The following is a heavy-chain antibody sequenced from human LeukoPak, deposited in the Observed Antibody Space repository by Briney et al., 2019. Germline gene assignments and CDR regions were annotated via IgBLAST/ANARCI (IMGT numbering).Heavy chain of an antibody. CDR1: GGSISSGAYY. Sequence: SETLSLTCTVSGGSISSGAYYWSWIRQHPGKGLEWIGYIYYSGNTNYNPSLKSRVTVSRDTFKNQFSLKLSSVSAADTAVYYCARGSHSYGLGYNLDYWGQGTLVTVSS. CDR2: IYYSGNT. J-gene: IGHJ4*02. D-gene: IGHD5-18*01. V-gene: IGHV4-31*03. CDR3: ARGSHSYGLGYNLDY.